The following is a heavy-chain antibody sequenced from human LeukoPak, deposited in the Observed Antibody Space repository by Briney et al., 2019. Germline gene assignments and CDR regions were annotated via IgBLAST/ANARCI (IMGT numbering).Heavy chain of an antibody. V-gene: IGHV3-21*01. Sequence: GGSLRLSCAPSGFTFSSYSMNWVRQAPGKGLEWVSSISSSSSYIYYADSVKGRFTISRDNAKNSLYLQMNSLRAEDTAVYYCVMDTTVTHNTVYWGQGTLVTVSS. CDR1: GFTFSSYS. D-gene: IGHD4-17*01. CDR3: VMDTTVTHNTVY. CDR2: ISSSSSYI. J-gene: IGHJ4*02.